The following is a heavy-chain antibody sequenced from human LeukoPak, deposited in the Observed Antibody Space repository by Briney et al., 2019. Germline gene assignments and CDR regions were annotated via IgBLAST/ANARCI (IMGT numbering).Heavy chain of an antibody. V-gene: IGHV3-7*05. D-gene: IGHD6-19*01. CDR1: GFTLSTYW. CDR3: ARAYTDRSDYYYYGMDV. CDR2: IKQDGSEK. Sequence: GGSLRLSCAASGFTLSTYWMTWVRQAPGKGLEWVANIKQDGSEKYYVDSVKGRFTISRDNAKNSLYLQMNSLRAEDTAVYYCARAYTDRSDYYYYGMDVWSQGTTVTVSS. J-gene: IGHJ6*02.